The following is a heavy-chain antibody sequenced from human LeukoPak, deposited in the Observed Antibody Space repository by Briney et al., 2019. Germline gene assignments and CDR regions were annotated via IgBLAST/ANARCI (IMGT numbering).Heavy chain of an antibody. J-gene: IGHJ5*02. CDR2: ISSDGTKE. CDR1: GFTFSNYA. D-gene: IGHD6-13*01. CDR3: AKDLIAAAVHNWFDP. Sequence: PGGSLRLSCAASGFTFSNYAMHWVRQAPGKGLEGVAVISSDGTKESFADSVKGRFTISRDNSKNTVYLQMNSLRAEDTAVYYCAKDLIAAAVHNWFDPWGQGTLVTVSS. V-gene: IGHV3-30-3*01.